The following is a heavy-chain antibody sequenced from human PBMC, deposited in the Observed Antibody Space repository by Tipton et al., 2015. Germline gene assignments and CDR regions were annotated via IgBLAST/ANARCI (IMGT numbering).Heavy chain of an antibody. CDR3: AREMPYGVSHYYGMDV. J-gene: IGHJ6*02. V-gene: IGHV3-33*01. CDR1: GFSFSTYA. CDR2: IWYDGSHK. D-gene: IGHD2-2*01. Sequence: SLRLSCAASGFSFSTYAMHWVRQAPGKGLEWVAVIWYDGSHKFYADSVKGRFTISRDNSNNTLYVQMDSLRAEDTAVYYCAREMPYGVSHYYGMDVWGQGTTVTVSS.